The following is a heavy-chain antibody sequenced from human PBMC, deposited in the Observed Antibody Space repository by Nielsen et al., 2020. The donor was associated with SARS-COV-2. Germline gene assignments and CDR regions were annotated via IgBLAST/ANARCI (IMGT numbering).Heavy chain of an antibody. V-gene: IGHV4-39*01. Sequence: SETLSLTCTVSGYSITSSSFFWGWIRQPPGQGLEWIGSIYYTGSAYYNPSLKSRVTISVDTSKNQFSLKLRSVTAADTALYYCARPGGNTPFDFWGQGARVTVSS. CDR3: ARPGGNTPFDF. J-gene: IGHJ4*02. D-gene: IGHD4-23*01. CDR1: GYSITSSSFF. CDR2: IYYTGSA.